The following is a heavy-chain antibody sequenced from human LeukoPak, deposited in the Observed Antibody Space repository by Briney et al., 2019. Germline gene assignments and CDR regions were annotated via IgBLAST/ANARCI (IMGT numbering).Heavy chain of an antibody. V-gene: IGHV4-61*01. J-gene: IGHJ4*02. CDR3: ATEGIIVARGIDY. D-gene: IGHD2-21*01. Sequence: SETLSLTCNVSGGSIDSSSYFWSWIRQPPGKGLEWIGYIYYTGSTNYNPSLKSRVTISVDTSKNQFSLKVRSVTAADTAVYYCATEGIIVARGIDYWGQGTLVTVAS. CDR2: IYYTGST. CDR1: GGSIDSSSYF.